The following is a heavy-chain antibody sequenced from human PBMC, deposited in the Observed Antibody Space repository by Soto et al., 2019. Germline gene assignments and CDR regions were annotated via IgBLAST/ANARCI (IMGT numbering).Heavy chain of an antibody. D-gene: IGHD4-17*01. V-gene: IGHV1-8*01. J-gene: IGHJ3*02. CDR2: MNPNSGNT. CDR3: ARGPSSVVGYGDYGRGRAFDI. CDR1: GYTFTSYD. Sequence: ASVKVSCKASGYTFTSYDINWVRQATGQGLEWMGWMNPNSGNTGYAQKFQGRVTMTRNTSISTAYMELSSLRSEDTAVYYCARGPSSVVGYGDYGRGRAFDIWGQGTMVTVSS.